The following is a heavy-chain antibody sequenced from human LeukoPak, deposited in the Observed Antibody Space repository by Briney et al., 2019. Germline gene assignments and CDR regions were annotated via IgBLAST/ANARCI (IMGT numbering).Heavy chain of an antibody. CDR3: AREFPPHCSSTCCYPDH. Sequence: GATVRLSCAASGFNFSSYSLNWVRQAPGKGLEWLSYISSSIRRIYYADTVKGRFTISRDTAKNSLYLQMDSLRDEDTAMYYCAREFPPHCSSTCCYPDHWGQGTLVTVSS. CDR1: GFNFSSYS. V-gene: IGHV3-48*02. D-gene: IGHD2-2*01. CDR2: ISSSIRRI. J-gene: IGHJ5*02.